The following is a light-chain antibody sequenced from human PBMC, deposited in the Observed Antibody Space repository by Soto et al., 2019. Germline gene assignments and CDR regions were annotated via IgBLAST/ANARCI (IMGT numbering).Light chain of an antibody. Sequence: DIQMTQSPSSLSASVGDRVTITCRASQSISTYLNWYQHKPGKAPNVLIYAASSLQSGVPSRFSGSASGTDFTLTINSLQPDDVATYYCQQNYKAPYTFGQGTKLEIK. CDR1: QSISTY. CDR2: AAS. J-gene: IGKJ2*01. CDR3: QQNYKAPYT. V-gene: IGKV1-39*01.